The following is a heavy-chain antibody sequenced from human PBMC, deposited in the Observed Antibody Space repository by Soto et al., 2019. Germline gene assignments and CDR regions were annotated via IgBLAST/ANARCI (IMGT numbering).Heavy chain of an antibody. CDR2: MNHNSGNT. J-gene: IGHJ5*02. CDR3: ARGNDIVAGLNWFDP. V-gene: IGHV1-8*01. D-gene: IGHD3-9*01. Sequence: QVQLVQSGAEVKKPGASVKVSCKASGYTFTSYDINWVRQAPGQGLEWMGWMNHNSGNTGYAQKFQGRVTMTRNTSISTAYMELSSLRSEDTAVYYCARGNDIVAGLNWFDPWGQGTLVTVSS. CDR1: GYTFTSYD.